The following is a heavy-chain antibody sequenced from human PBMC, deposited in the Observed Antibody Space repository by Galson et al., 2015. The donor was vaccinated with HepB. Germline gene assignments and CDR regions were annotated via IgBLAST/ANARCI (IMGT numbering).Heavy chain of an antibody. V-gene: IGHV3-48*01. J-gene: IGHJ6*03. CDR3: ARVDTAMVKAGSMDV. Sequence: SLRLSCAASGFTFSSYSMNWVRQAPGKGLEWVSYISSSSSTIYYADSVKGRFTISRDNAKNSLYLQMNSLRAEDTAVYYCARVDTAMVKAGSMDVWGKGTTVTVSS. CDR2: ISSSSSTI. CDR1: GFTFSSYS. D-gene: IGHD5-18*01.